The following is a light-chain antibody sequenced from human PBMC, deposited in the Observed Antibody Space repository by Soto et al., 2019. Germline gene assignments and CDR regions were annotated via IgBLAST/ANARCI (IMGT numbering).Light chain of an antibody. J-gene: IGKJ1*01. CDR3: QQRSDWPWT. CDR2: EAS. CDR1: QSVSSY. Sequence: EIVLTQSPATLSLALGERATLSCRPSQSVSSYLAWYQQKPGQAPRLLMYEASTRATGIPARFSGGGSGTDFTLTISSLEPEDFAVYYCQQRSDWPWTFGQGTKV. V-gene: IGKV3-11*01.